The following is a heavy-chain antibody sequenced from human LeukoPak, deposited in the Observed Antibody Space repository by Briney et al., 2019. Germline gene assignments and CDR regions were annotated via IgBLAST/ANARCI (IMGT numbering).Heavy chain of an antibody. CDR2: IYYSGRT. V-gene: IGHV4-59*08. CDR3: ARGNYGDYFDY. J-gene: IGHJ4*02. Sequence: SETLSLTCTVSGGSISIYYCSWIRQPPGKGLEWIGYIYYSGRTHYNPSLKSRVTISVDTSKNQFSLKLSSVTAADTAVYYCARGNYGDYFDYWGQGTLVTVSS. D-gene: IGHD4-17*01. CDR1: GGSISIYY.